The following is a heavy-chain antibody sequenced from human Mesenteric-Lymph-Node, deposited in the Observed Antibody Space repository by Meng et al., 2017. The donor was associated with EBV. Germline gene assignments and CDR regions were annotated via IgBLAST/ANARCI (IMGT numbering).Heavy chain of an antibody. J-gene: IGHJ2*01. V-gene: IGHV7-4-1*02. Sequence: VQSGLEMKEPWASVNVSCKASGYTFTSYAMNWVRQAPGQGLEWMGWINTNTGNPTYAQGFTGRFVFSLDTSVSTAYLQISSLKAEDTAVYYCAREDDSSSWIGDYWYFDLWGRGTLVTVFS. CDR2: INTNTGNP. CDR3: AREDDSSSWIGDYWYFDL. D-gene: IGHD6-13*01. CDR1: GYTFTSYA.